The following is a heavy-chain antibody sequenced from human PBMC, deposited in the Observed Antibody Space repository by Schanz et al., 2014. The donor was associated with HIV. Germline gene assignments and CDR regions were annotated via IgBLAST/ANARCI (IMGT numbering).Heavy chain of an antibody. J-gene: IGHJ6*02. CDR2: IIPMFGTR. Sequence: QVQLVQPGAEVTKPGSSVKVSCKAPGGTFSSNAISWVRQAPGQGLEWMGGIIPMFGTRNFAQKFQGRVTIIADESTSTAYMELSSLRSADTAVYFCARAAFSSEYYYGMDVWGQGTTVTVSS. CDR1: GGTFSSNA. V-gene: IGHV1-69*01. CDR3: ARAAFSSEYYYGMDV. D-gene: IGHD3-3*02.